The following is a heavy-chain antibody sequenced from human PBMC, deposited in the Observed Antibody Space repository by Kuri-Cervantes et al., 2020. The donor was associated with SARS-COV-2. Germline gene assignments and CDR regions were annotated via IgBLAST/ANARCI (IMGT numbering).Heavy chain of an antibody. CDR2: ISGSGGST. J-gene: IGHJ4*02. CDR3: AKRYSRSWTGPTSFVC. D-gene: IGHD6-13*01. Sequence: GESLKISCAASQLTFRSYAMSWVRQAPGKGLECVSAISGSGGSTYYADSVKGRFTISSDNSKNKLYLQMNSRRAEDTAVYYCAKRYSRSWTGPTSFVCWGQGTVVTVSS. V-gene: IGHV3-23*01. CDR1: QLTFRSYA.